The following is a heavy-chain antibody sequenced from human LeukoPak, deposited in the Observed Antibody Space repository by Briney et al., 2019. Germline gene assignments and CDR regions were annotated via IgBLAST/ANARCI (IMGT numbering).Heavy chain of an antibody. CDR1: GFTFSSYA. Sequence: GGSLRLSCAASGFTFSSYAMSWVREAPGEGLEWVSTVSGSNGNTHYADSVKGRFTISRDNSKNTLYLQMNSLRAEDTAVYYCVRESPVAAVGRSWFDPWGQGTLVTVSS. CDR2: VSGSNGNT. D-gene: IGHD6-13*01. J-gene: IGHJ5*02. CDR3: VRESPVAAVGRSWFDP. V-gene: IGHV3-23*01.